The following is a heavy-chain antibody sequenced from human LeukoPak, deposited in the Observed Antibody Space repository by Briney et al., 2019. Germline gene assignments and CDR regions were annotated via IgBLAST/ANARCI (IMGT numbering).Heavy chain of an antibody. V-gene: IGHV3-33*08. Sequence: PGGSLRLSCVASGFTFSSYGMHWVRQAPGKGLEWVAVIWYDGSNKYYADSVKGRFTISRDNSKNTLYLQMNSLRAEDTAVYYCAREIVVVPAAHVYYYGMDVWGQGTTVTVSS. CDR1: GFTFSSYG. CDR3: AREIVVVPAAHVYYYGMDV. D-gene: IGHD2-2*01. CDR2: IWYDGSNK. J-gene: IGHJ6*02.